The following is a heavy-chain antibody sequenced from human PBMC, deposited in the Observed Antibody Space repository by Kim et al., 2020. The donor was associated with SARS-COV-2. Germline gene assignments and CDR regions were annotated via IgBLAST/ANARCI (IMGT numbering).Heavy chain of an antibody. CDR1: GGTFSSYT. CDR3: ARDGGHYDILTGPSVRRDPNAFDI. J-gene: IGHJ3*02. V-gene: IGHV1-69*04. D-gene: IGHD3-9*01. Sequence: SVKVSCKASGGTFSSYTISWVLQAPGQGLEWMGRIIPILGIANYAQKFQGRVTITAYKSTSTAYMELSSLRSEDTAVYYCARDGGHYDILTGPSVRRDPNAFDIWGQGTMVTVSS. CDR2: IIPILGIA.